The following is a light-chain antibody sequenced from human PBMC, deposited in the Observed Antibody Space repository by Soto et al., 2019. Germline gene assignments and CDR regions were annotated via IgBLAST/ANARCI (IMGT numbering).Light chain of an antibody. V-gene: IGLV2-14*01. Sequence: QSALTQPASVSGSPGQSLTISCTGTSIDIAPYNYVSWYHQHPGKAPKLRIYEVSYRPSGISNPISGSKSGYTASLSISGLQAEDEDDYYCNSYTTSTNYVFGTGTNVTVL. CDR2: EVS. CDR3: NSYTTSTNYV. J-gene: IGLJ1*01. CDR1: SIDIAPYNY.